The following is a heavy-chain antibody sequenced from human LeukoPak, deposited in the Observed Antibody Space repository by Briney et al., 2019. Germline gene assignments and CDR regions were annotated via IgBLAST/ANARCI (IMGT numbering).Heavy chain of an antibody. CDR1: GGSISSYY. J-gene: IGHJ4*02. CDR3: ARIDSSGYYPRDY. CDR2: IYYSGST. D-gene: IGHD3-22*01. Sequence: SETLSLTCTVSGGSISSYYWGWIRQPPGKGLEWIGYIYYSGSTNYNPSLKSRVTISVDTSKNQFSLKLSSVTAADTAVYYCARIDSSGYYPRDYWGQGTLVTVSS. V-gene: IGHV4-59*01.